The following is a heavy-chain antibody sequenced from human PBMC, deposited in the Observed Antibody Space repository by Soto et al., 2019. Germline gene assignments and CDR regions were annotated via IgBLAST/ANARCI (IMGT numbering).Heavy chain of an antibody. CDR3: ERGSKLIVVVPPLDY. V-gene: IGHV3-30-3*01. Sequence: PXGGLRRSCAACGFTFSSYAMHWVRQAAGKGLEWVAVISYDGSNKYYADSVKGRFTISRDNSKNTLYLQMNSLRAEDTAVYYCERGSKLIVVVPPLDYWGQGTLVTVYS. CDR1: GFTFSSYA. J-gene: IGHJ4*02. D-gene: IGHD3-22*01. CDR2: ISYDGSNK.